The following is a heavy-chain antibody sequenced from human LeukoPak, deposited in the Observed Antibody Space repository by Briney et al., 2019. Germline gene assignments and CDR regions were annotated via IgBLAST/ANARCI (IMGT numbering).Heavy chain of an antibody. CDR2: IYTSGST. Sequence: SETLSLTCTGSGGSISSYYGSWLRQPAGKGLEWIGRIYTSGSTNYNPSLKSRVTMSVDTSKNQFSLKLSSVTAADTSVYYCAREGYYDFWSGYYAFDIWGQGTMVTVSS. D-gene: IGHD3-3*01. CDR1: GGSISSYY. CDR3: AREGYYDFWSGYYAFDI. V-gene: IGHV4-4*07. J-gene: IGHJ3*02.